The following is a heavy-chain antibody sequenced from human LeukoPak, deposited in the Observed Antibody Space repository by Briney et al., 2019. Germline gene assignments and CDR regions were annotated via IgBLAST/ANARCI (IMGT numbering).Heavy chain of an antibody. V-gene: IGHV3-30*01. Sequence: GGSLRLSCAASGFTFSSYAMHWVRQAPGKGLEWVAFISYDGSNKYYADSVKGRFTISRDNSKNTLYLQMNSLRAEDTAVYYCARRWQQLPFDYWGQGTLVTVSS. CDR1: GFTFSSYA. D-gene: IGHD6-13*01. J-gene: IGHJ4*02. CDR2: ISYDGSNK. CDR3: ARRWQQLPFDY.